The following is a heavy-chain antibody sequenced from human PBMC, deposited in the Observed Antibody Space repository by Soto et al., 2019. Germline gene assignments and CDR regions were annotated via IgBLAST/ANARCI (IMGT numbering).Heavy chain of an antibody. CDR1: GGSISSYY. CDR3: ARAGYSYGSRYDY. Sequence: SETLSLTCTVSGGSISSYYWSWIRQPPGKGLEWIGYIYYSGSTYYNPSLKSRVTISVDTSKNQFPLKLSSVTAADTAVYYCARAGYSYGSRYDYWGQGTLVTVSS. V-gene: IGHV4-59*12. CDR2: IYYSGST. J-gene: IGHJ4*02. D-gene: IGHD5-18*01.